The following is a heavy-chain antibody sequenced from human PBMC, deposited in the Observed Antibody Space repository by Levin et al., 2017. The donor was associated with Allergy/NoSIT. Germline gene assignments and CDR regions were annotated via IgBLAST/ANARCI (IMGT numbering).Heavy chain of an antibody. Sequence: GESLKISCAASGFTVGNHYMTWVRQAPGKGLEWVSVMYSGGRTYYADSVKGRFTISRDSSKNTLYLQMNTLRAEDTAVYYCATSPQVGAWGLGTLVTVSS. CDR3: ATSPQVGA. CDR2: MYSGGRT. D-gene: IGHD3-16*01. CDR1: GFTVGNHY. J-gene: IGHJ5*02. V-gene: IGHV3-53*01.